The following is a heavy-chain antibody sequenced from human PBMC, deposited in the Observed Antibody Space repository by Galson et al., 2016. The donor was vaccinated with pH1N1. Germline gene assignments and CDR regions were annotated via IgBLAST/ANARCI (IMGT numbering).Heavy chain of an antibody. CDR3: STIKSGDIYGYFDF. CDR1: GDSISGNYH. J-gene: IGHJ4*02. Sequence: TLSLTCTVSGDSISGNYHWNWIRQLPGKGLEWIAYITYSGRTKYSPSLENRLAISLDTSKNQFSLKMTFLTAADTAVYYCSTIKSGDIYGYFDFWGQGSLVTVSS. D-gene: IGHD5-18*01. V-gene: IGHV4-31*06. CDR2: ITYSGRT.